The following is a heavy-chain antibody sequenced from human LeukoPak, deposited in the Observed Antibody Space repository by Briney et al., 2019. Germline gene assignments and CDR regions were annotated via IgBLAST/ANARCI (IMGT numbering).Heavy chain of an antibody. CDR2: MNPNSGNT. J-gene: IGHJ6*02. V-gene: IGHV1-8*01. CDR3: ASLPITIFGVVKTHYGMDV. CDR1: GYTFTGYD. D-gene: IGHD3-3*01. Sequence: ASVKVSCKASGYTFTGYDINWVRQATGQGLEWMGWMNPNSGNTGYAQKFQGRVTMTRNTSISTAYMELSSLRSEDTAVYYCASLPITIFGVVKTHYGMDVWGQGTTVTVSS.